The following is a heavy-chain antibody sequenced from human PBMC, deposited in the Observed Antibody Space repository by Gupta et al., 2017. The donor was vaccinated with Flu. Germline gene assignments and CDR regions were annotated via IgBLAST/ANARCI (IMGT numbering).Heavy chain of an antibody. J-gene: IGHJ4*02. D-gene: IGHD1-26*01. Sequence: EVQLVESGGGLVQPGGSLRLSCSASGFTFSIHDMSWVRQAPGRGLEWVSFISTSAITYDGDPVRGRFTISRDNAKNSLYLQMSGRRDEDTAVYYCARGHWDSWGQGTLVTVSS. V-gene: IGHV3-48*03. CDR2: ISTSAIT. CDR3: ARGHWDS. CDR1: GFTFSIHD.